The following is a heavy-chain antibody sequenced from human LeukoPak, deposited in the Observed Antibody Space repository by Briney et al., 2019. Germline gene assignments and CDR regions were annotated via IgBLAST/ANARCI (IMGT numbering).Heavy chain of an antibody. CDR1: GFTFSSYN. Sequence: GGSLRLSCAASGFTFSSYNMNWVRQAPGKGLEWVSYITSSSSFIYYADSVKGRFTISRDNAKNSLYLQMNSLRADDTALYYCARVPSRRFGRSSWYSYFDYWGQGTLVTVSS. CDR2: ITSSSSFI. V-gene: IGHV3-21*01. CDR3: ARVPSRRFGRSSWYSYFDY. D-gene: IGHD6-13*01. J-gene: IGHJ4*02.